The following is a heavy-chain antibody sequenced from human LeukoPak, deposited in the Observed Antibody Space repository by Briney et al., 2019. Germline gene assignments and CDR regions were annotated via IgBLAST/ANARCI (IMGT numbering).Heavy chain of an antibody. J-gene: IGHJ4*02. V-gene: IGHV1-69*02. CDR2: IIPILGIA. CDR1: GGTFSSYT. CDR3: ARVRGHCSSTSCYTLSADY. Sequence: GASVKVSCKASGGTFSSYTISWVRQAPGQGLEWMGRIIPILGIANYAQKFQGRVTITADKSTSTAYMELSSLRSEETAVYYCARVRGHCSSTSCYTLSADYWGQGTLVTVSS. D-gene: IGHD2-2*02.